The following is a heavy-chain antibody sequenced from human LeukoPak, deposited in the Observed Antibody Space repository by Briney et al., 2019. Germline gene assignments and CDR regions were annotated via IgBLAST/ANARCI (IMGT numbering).Heavy chain of an antibody. J-gene: IGHJ4*02. CDR1: GFTFSSYG. CDR3: AKLPGRGLWFGEFSDY. CDR2: ISYDGSNK. D-gene: IGHD3-10*01. V-gene: IGHV3-30*18. Sequence: GRSLRLSCAASGFTFSSYGMHWARQAPGKGLEWVAVISYDGSNKYYADSVKGRFTISRDNSKNTLYLQMNSLRAEDTAVYYCAKLPGRGLWFGEFSDYWGQGTLVTVSS.